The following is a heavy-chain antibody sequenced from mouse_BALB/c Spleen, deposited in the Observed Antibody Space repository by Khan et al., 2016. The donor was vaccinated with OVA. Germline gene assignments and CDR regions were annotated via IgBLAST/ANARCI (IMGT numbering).Heavy chain of an antibody. J-gene: IGHJ1*01. Sequence: QVQLQQSGAELVKPGASVKLSCKASGYTFTNYDINWVRQRPEQGLEWIGWIFPGDDSTKYNEKFKGKATLTTDKSSSTAYMQLSRLTSEDSAVYYCARHYYGSTLCWYFDVWGAGTTVTVSS. CDR1: GYTFTNYD. CDR2: IFPGDDST. V-gene: IGHV1S56*01. D-gene: IGHD1-1*01. CDR3: ARHYYGSTLCWYFDV.